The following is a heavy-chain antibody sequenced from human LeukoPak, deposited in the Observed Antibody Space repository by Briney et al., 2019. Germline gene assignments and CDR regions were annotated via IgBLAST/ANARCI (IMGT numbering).Heavy chain of an antibody. CDR1: GGTFSMYA. D-gene: IGHD6-19*01. V-gene: IGHV1-69*13. CDR3: ARDRPYTGGWRGFDY. J-gene: IGHJ4*02. Sequence: ASVTVSCKASGGTFSMYAISWVRQAPGQGLEWMGGIIPMFGIANYAQKFQGRVTITADESTSTAYMELSSLRSEDTAVYYCARDRPYTGGWRGFDYWGQGTLVTVSS. CDR2: IIPMFGIA.